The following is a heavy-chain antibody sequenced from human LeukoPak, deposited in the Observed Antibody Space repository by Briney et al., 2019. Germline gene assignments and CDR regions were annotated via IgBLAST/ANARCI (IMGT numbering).Heavy chain of an antibody. CDR2: VRPKTGGGTT. V-gene: IGHV3-15*01. CDR1: GFTFSHAW. D-gene: IGHD5-18*01. CDR3: TTTDTGYDSHKNDY. Sequence: PGGSLRLPCAASGFTFSHAWMSWVRQAPGKGLEWVGRVRPKTGGGTTDYAAPLKGRFTISRDDSKNTLYLQMDSLKTEDTAVYYCTTTDTGYDSHKNDYWGQGTLVTVSS. J-gene: IGHJ4*02.